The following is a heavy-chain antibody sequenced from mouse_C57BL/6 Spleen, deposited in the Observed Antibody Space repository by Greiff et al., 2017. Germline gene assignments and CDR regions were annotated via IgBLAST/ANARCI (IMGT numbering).Heavy chain of an antibody. D-gene: IGHD1-1*01. CDR1: GFTINDDY. Sequence: SGAELVRPGASVKLSCTASGFTINDDYMHWVKQRPEQGLEWIGWIDPESGDTDYAAKFQGKSTITADTSSNTAYLQLSSLTSEDTAVYYCATGCSQAWFAYWGQGTLVTVSA. V-gene: IGHV14-4*01. CDR2: IDPESGDT. J-gene: IGHJ3*01. CDR3: ATGCSQAWFAY.